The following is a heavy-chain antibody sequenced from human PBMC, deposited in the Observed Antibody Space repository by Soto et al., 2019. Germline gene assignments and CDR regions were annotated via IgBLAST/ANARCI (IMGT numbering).Heavy chain of an antibody. D-gene: IGHD3-22*01. CDR2: ISWNSGSI. V-gene: IGHV3-9*01. CDR3: AKGNYYDSSGYYPFDY. CDR1: GFTFDDYA. Sequence: GGSLRLSCAASGFTFDDYAMHWVRQAPGKGLEWVSGISWNSGSIGYADSVKGRFTISRDNAKNSLYLQMNSLRAEDTALYYCAKGNYYDSSGYYPFDYWGQGTLVTVSS. J-gene: IGHJ4*02.